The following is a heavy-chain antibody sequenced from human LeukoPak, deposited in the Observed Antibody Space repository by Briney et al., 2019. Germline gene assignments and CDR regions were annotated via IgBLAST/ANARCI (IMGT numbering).Heavy chain of an antibody. Sequence: GGSLRLSCAASGFTFSSYSMNWVRQAPGKGLEWVSSISSSSSYIYYADSVKGRFTISRDNAKNSLYLQMNSLRAEDTAVYYCARDNVGTAMVVDTYYYYYMDVWGKGTTVTVSS. CDR2: ISSSSSYI. V-gene: IGHV3-21*01. D-gene: IGHD5-18*01. CDR1: GFTFSSYS. J-gene: IGHJ6*03. CDR3: ARDNVGTAMVVDTYYYYYMDV.